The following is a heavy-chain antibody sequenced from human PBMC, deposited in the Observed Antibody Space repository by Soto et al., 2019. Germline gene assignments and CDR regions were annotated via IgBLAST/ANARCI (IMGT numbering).Heavy chain of an antibody. CDR2: TYYRSKWYN. D-gene: IGHD3-3*01. CDR1: GDSVSSNSAA. J-gene: IGHJ6*02. CDR3: ARASLRLRFLEWLRDYGMDV. V-gene: IGHV6-1*01. Sequence: SQTLSLTCAISGDSVSSNSAAWNWIRQSPSRGLEWLGRTYYRSKWYNDYAVSVKSRITINPDTSKNQFSLQLNSVTPEDTAVYYCARASLRLRFLEWLRDYGMDVWGQGTTVTVSS.